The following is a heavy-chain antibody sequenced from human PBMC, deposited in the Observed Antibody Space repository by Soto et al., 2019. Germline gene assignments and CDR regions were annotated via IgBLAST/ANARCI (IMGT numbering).Heavy chain of an antibody. V-gene: IGHV3-7*01. CDR1: GFTFSSYW. CDR3: ARDYYGSGSYPSGFDY. CDR2: IQQDGSEK. Sequence: EVQLVESGGGLVQPGGSLRLSCAASGFTFSSYWMSWVRQAPGKGLEWVANIQQDGSEKYYVDSVKGRFTISRDNAKNSLYLQMNSLRAEDTAVYYCARDYYGSGSYPSGFDYWGQGTLVTVSS. J-gene: IGHJ4*02. D-gene: IGHD3-10*01.